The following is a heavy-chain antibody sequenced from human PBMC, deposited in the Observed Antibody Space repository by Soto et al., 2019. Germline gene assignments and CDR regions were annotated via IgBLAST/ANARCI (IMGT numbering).Heavy chain of an antibody. Sequence: SETLSLTCTVSGGFIRDYFWTWIRQPPGKGLEWIGHIHYSGRTNYNPSLKSRVSISVDTSKNHFSLQLRSVTAADTAVYYCARVGGDDFGDSGGFDYWGQGTLVTVSS. V-gene: IGHV4-59*01. J-gene: IGHJ4*02. CDR1: GGFIRDYF. CDR2: IHYSGRT. D-gene: IGHD4-17*01. CDR3: ARVGGDDFGDSGGFDY.